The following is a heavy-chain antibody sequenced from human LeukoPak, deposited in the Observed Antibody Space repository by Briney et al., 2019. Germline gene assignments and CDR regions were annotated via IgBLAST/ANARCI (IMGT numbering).Heavy chain of an antibody. CDR1: GFAYSTYW. CDR2: INQDGGEK. J-gene: IGHJ4*02. CDR3: ARGDKFSGDY. Sequence: PGGSLRLSCAASGFAYSTYWMSWVRQAPGKGLEWVANINQDGGEKYYVDSVKGRFTISRDNAKNSLYLQMNSLRAEDTAVYYCARGDKFSGDYWGQGTLVTVSS. V-gene: IGHV3-7*04. D-gene: IGHD2-15*01.